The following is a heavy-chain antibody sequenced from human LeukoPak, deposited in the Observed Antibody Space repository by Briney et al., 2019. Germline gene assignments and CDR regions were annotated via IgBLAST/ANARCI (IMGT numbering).Heavy chain of an antibody. Sequence: SETLSLTCAVYGGSFSGYYWSWIRQPPGKGLEWIGEINHSGSTNYNPSLKSRVTISVDTSKNQFSLKLSSATAADTAVYYCARASDGGYYYYYYMDVWGKGTTVTVSS. V-gene: IGHV4-34*01. J-gene: IGHJ6*03. D-gene: IGHD3-16*01. CDR2: INHSGST. CDR3: ARASDGGYYYYYYMDV. CDR1: GGSFSGYY.